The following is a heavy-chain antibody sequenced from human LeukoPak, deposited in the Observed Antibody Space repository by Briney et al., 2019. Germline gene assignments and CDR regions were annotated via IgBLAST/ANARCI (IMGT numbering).Heavy chain of an antibody. D-gene: IGHD3-22*01. CDR1: GGSISTYY. Sequence: SETLSLTCTVSGGSISTYYWSWIRQPPGKGLEWIGCIYYSGSTYYNPSLKSRVTISVDTSKNQFSLKLSSVTAADTAVYYCARWASGFYGMDVWGQGTTVTVSS. J-gene: IGHJ6*02. CDR3: ARWASGFYGMDV. CDR2: IYYSGST. V-gene: IGHV4-59*08.